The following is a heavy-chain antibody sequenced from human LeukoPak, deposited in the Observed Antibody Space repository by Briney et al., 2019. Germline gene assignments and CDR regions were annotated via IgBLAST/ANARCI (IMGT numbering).Heavy chain of an antibody. CDR3: ARDPTPSDSDYPPDHFDY. D-gene: IGHD4-11*01. CDR2: INTYNGNT. J-gene: IGHJ4*02. CDR1: GYIYTDYG. V-gene: IGHV1-18*01. Sequence: GASVKVSCKASGYIYTDYGINWVRQAPGQGLEWMGWINTYNGNTNYAPKLHGRVTMTTDTPTSTAYMELRSLRFDDTAIYYCARDPTPSDSDYPPDHFDYWGQGTLVTVSS.